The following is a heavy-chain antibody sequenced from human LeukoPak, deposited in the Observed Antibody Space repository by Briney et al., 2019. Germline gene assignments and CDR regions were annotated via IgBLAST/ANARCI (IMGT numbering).Heavy chain of an antibody. CDR2: MNPNSGNT. J-gene: IGHJ4*02. D-gene: IGHD3-9*01. V-gene: IGHV1-8*01. CDR1: GYTFTSYD. CDR3: AKYKSGDYFDSGKRYYFDQ. Sequence: ASVKVSCKASGYTFTSYDINWVRQATGQGLEWMGWMNPNSGNTGQAQTFQGRITMTRNTSISTAYMELSSLRPEDTAVYYCAKYKSGDYFDSGKRYYFDQWGQGTPVTVSS.